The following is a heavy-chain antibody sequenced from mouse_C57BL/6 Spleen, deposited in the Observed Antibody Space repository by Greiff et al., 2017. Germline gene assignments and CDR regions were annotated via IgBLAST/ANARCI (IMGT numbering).Heavy chain of an antibody. Sequence: VQLQQPGAELVKPGASVKLSCKATGYTFTSYWITWVKQRPGQGLEWIGDIFPGSGSTNYNEKFKSKATLTVDTSSSTAYMQLSSLTSEDSAVYYGAGGYYGSTSYWGQGTLVTVSA. D-gene: IGHD1-1*01. CDR1: GYTFTSYW. V-gene: IGHV1-55*01. CDR3: AGGYYGSTSY. CDR2: IFPGSGST. J-gene: IGHJ3*01.